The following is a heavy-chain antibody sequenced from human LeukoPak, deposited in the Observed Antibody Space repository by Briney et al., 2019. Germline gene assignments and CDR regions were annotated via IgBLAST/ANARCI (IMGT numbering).Heavy chain of an antibody. CDR1: GGSISSSSYY. J-gene: IGHJ4*02. D-gene: IGHD3-22*01. Sequence: SETLSLTCTVSGGSISSSSYYWGWIRQPPGKGLEWIGSIYYSGSTYYNPSLKSRVTISVDTSKNQFSLKLSSVTAADTAVYFCARGAYYYDSSIAYWGQGTLVTVSS. CDR3: ARGAYYYDSSIAY. CDR2: IYYSGST. V-gene: IGHV4-39*07.